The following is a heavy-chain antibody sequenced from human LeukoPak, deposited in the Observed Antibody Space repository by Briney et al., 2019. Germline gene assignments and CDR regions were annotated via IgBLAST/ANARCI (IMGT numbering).Heavy chain of an antibody. D-gene: IGHD3-10*01. J-gene: IGHJ4*02. CDR2: IKEDGSEN. V-gene: IGHV3-7*05. CDR3: ARDDGITMVRGVNFDY. Sequence: GGSLRLSCAAAGFTFSSYWMTWARQAPGKGLEWVASIKEDGSENYYVDSVKGRFTISRDNAKNSLYLQMSSLRSEDTAVYYCARDDGITMVRGVNFDYWGQGTLVTVSS. CDR1: GFTFSSYW.